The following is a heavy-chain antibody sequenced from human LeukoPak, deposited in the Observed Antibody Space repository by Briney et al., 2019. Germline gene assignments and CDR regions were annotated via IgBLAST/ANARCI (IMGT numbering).Heavy chain of an antibody. Sequence: SETLSLTCAVYGGSFSGYYWSWIRQPPGKGLEWIGEINHSGSTNYNPSLKSRVTISVDTSKNQFSLKLSSVTAADTAVYYCARWEGGYCSGGSCYLRNWFDPWGQGTLVTVSS. CDR1: GGSFSGYY. V-gene: IGHV4-34*01. CDR3: ARWEGGYCSGGSCYLRNWFDP. D-gene: IGHD2-15*01. J-gene: IGHJ5*02. CDR2: INHSGST.